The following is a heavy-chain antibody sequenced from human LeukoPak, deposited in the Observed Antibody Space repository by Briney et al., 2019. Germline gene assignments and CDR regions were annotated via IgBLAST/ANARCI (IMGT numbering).Heavy chain of an antibody. CDR2: IIPIFGTA. J-gene: IGHJ2*01. D-gene: IGHD3-22*01. CDR3: ASPFYDGSGYYNWYFDL. V-gene: IGHV1-69*05. Sequence: SVKVSCKASGGTFSSYAISWVRQAPGQGLEWMGGIIPIFGTANYAQKFQGRVTITTDESTSTAYMELSSLRSEDAAVYYCASPFYDGSGYYNWYFDLWGRGTLVTVSS. CDR1: GGTFSSYA.